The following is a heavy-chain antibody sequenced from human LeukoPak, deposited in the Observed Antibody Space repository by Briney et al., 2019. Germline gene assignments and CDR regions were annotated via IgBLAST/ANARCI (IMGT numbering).Heavy chain of an antibody. CDR3: AKVRVSIAVALKPDFDY. J-gene: IGHJ4*02. Sequence: HPGGSLRLSCAASGFTFSSYWMSWVRQAPGKGLEWVSAISGSGGSTYYADSVKGRFTISRDNSKNTLYLQMNSLRAEDTAVYYCAKVRVSIAVALKPDFDYWGQGTLVTVSS. D-gene: IGHD6-19*01. CDR1: GFTFSSYW. V-gene: IGHV3-23*01. CDR2: ISGSGGST.